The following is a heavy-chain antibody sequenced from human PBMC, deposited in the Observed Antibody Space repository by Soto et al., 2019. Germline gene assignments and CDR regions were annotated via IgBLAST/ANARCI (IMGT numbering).Heavy chain of an antibody. CDR1: GFTFDHYA. V-gene: IGHV3-9*01. D-gene: IGHD6-6*01. J-gene: IGHJ5*02. CDR2: IRWHSVSR. CDR3: ATGSDSSSSSWFAP. Sequence: EVQLVESGGGLVQPGRSLTLSCAAPGFTFDHYAMQWVRQATGKGLEWVSGIRWHSVSRVYADSVQVRFTISRDNRKNAMFLEMNSLRAEDTVFYYGATGSDSSSSSWFAPWVQGTLATVSS.